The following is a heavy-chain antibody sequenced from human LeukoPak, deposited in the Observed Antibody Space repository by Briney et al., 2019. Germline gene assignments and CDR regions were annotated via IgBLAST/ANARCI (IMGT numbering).Heavy chain of an antibody. CDR2: ISSSSSYI. CDR1: GFTFSSYS. J-gene: IGHJ6*02. Sequence: GGSLRLSCAASGFTFSSYSMNWVRQAPGKGLEWVSSISSSSSYIYYADSVKGRFTISRDNDKNSLYLQMNSLRAEDTAVYYCARDRMGSSWYNGMDVWGQGTTVTVSS. CDR3: ARDRMGSSWYNGMDV. D-gene: IGHD6-13*01. V-gene: IGHV3-21*01.